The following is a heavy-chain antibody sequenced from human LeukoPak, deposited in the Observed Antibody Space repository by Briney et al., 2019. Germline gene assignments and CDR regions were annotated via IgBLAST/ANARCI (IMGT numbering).Heavy chain of an antibody. CDR3: AKDGSYYDFWSGYG. CDR2: ISGSGGST. D-gene: IGHD3-3*01. J-gene: IGHJ4*02. Sequence: GGSLRLSCAASGFTFSSYAMSWVRQAPGKGLEWASAISGSGGSTYYADSVKGRFTISRDNSKNTLYLQMNSLRAEDTAVYYCAKDGSYYDFWSGYGWGQGTLVTVSS. V-gene: IGHV3-23*01. CDR1: GFTFSSYA.